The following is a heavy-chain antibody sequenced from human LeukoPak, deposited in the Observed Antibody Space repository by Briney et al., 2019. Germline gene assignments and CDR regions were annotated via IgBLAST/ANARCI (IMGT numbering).Heavy chain of an antibody. CDR3: ARILGYCSGGTCPERYFDL. J-gene: IGHJ2*01. V-gene: IGHV4-4*02. CDR2: VNLQGST. Sequence: SGTLSLTCGVSGGSISNTNWWTWVRQPPGKGLEWIGEVNLQGSTNYNPSLKSRVAISVDKSENHISLKLTSVTAADTAVYYCARILGYCSGGTCPERYFDLWGRGTLVTVSS. D-gene: IGHD2-15*01. CDR1: GGSISNTNW.